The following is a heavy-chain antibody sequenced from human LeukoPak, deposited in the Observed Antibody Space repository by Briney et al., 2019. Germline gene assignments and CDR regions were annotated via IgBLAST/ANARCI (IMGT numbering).Heavy chain of an antibody. J-gene: IGHJ3*02. CDR1: GYSFTNYW. V-gene: IGHV5-51*01. CDR3: ARYYYDSSGSESNAFDI. D-gene: IGHD3-22*01. Sequence: PGESLKISCKGSGYSFTNYWIGWVRQMPGKGLEWMGIIFPGDSDTRYSPSFQGQVTISADKSISTAYLQWSSLKASDTAMYYCARYYYDSSGSESNAFDIWGQGTMVTVSS. CDR2: IFPGDSDT.